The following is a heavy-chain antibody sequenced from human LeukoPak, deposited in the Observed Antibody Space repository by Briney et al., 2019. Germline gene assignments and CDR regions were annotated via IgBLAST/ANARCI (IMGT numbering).Heavy chain of an antibody. D-gene: IGHD2-15*01. CDR3: ARGSTVPATIRRAFDI. V-gene: IGHV1-2*02. CDR2: INPNSGGT. Sequence: GASVKVSCKASGYTFTRYYIHWLRQAPGQGLEWMGWINPNSGGTNYAQKFQDRVTMTRNTSISTAYMELSSLTSVDTAVYYCARGSTVPATIRRAFDIWGQGTMVTVSS. CDR1: GYTFTRYY. J-gene: IGHJ3*02.